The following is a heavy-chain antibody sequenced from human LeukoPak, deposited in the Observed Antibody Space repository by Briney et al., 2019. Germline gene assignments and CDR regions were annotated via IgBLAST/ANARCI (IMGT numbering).Heavy chain of an antibody. V-gene: IGHV1-3*01. CDR1: GYTFISYG. J-gene: IGHJ1*01. Sequence: ASVKVSCKTSGYTFISYGMHWVRQAPGQSLEWMGWINGGNGNTKYSEKFQGRVTIIRDTSASTAYMELSSLRSEDTAVYYCARVPLHDDSGHYYPHWGQGTLVTVSS. CDR3: ARVPLHDDSGHYYPH. D-gene: IGHD3-22*01. CDR2: INGGNGNT.